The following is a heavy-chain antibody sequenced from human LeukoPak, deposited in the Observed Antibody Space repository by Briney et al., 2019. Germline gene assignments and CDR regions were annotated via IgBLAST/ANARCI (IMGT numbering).Heavy chain of an antibody. CDR3: ARGQGYYDYVWGSYRFGY. CDR2: ISYDGSNK. Sequence: PGRSLRLSCAASGFTFSSYGMHWVRQAPGKGLEWVTVISYDGSNKYYADSVKGRFTISRDNSKNTLYLQMDSLRAEDTAVYYCARGQGYYDYVWGSYRFGYWGQGTLVTVSS. CDR1: GFTFSSYG. J-gene: IGHJ4*02. V-gene: IGHV3-30*03. D-gene: IGHD3-16*02.